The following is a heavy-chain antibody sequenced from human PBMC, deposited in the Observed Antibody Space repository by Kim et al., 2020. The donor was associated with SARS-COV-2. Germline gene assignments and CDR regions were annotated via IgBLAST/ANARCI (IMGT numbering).Heavy chain of an antibody. D-gene: IGHD4-17*01. CDR3: TRHETVTTVDY. V-gene: IGHV3-73*01. Sequence: GGSLRLSCAASGFTFSGSAMHWVRQASGKGLEWVGRIRSKANSYATAYAASVKGRFTISRDDSKNTAYLQMNSLKTEDTVVYYCTRHETVTTVDYWGQGTLVTVSS. J-gene: IGHJ4*02. CDR1: GFTFSGSA. CDR2: IRSKANSYAT.